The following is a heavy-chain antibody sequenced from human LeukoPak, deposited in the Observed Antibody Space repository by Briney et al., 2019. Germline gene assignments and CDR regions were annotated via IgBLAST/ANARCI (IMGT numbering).Heavy chain of an antibody. CDR3: ATRGIYFDY. D-gene: IGHD2-15*01. CDR2: VSGSGGST. CDR1: GFTFSSYA. Sequence: PGGSLRLSCAASGFTFSSYAMIWVPTAPGKGLEGVSAVSGSGGSTYYAYSVKGRFTNSRDNSKNTLYLQMNSLGAEDTAVYYCATRGIYFDYWGQGTLVTVSS. V-gene: IGHV3-23*01. J-gene: IGHJ4*02.